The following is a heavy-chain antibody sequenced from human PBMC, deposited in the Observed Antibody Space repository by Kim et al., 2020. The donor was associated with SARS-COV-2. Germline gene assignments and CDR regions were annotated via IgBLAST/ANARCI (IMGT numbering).Heavy chain of an antibody. CDR2: IYYSGNT. V-gene: IGHV4-39*02. Sequence: SETLSLTCTVSGGSISSSSYYWGWIRQPPGKGLEWIGNIYYSGNTYDNPSLKSRVTISVDTSKNHFSLRLSPVTAADTAVYFCAGLALWGDYVRYDFDIWGHGTMVTVSS. D-gene: IGHD4-17*01. J-gene: IGHJ3*02. CDR1: GGSISSSSYY. CDR3: AGLALWGDYVRYDFDI.